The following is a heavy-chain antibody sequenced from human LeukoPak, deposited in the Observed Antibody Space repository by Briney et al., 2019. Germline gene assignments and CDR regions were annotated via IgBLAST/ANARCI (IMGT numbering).Heavy chain of an antibody. V-gene: IGHV4-34*01. CDR2: IKDSGST. D-gene: IGHD3-9*01. CDR1: GGSFSGYY. J-gene: IGHJ4*02. CDR3: ARGVAHRNFAWLFH. Sequence: SETLSLTCAVYGGSFSGYYWSWIRQPLGEGLEWIGEIKDSGSTNYNSSLKSRVTISVDTSKNQFSLKLSSVTAADTAVYYCARGVAHRNFAWLFHWGQGTLVTVSS.